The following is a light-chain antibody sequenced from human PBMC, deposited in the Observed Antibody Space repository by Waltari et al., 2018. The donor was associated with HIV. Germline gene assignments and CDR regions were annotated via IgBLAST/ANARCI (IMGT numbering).Light chain of an antibody. CDR3: QQYGSSPPLT. CDR1: QSVSSSY. CDR2: GAS. V-gene: IGKV3-20*01. J-gene: IGKJ3*01. Sequence: EIVLTQSPGTLSLSPGERATLSCRASQSVSSSYLAWYQQKPGQTPRLLIYGASSRATCIPDRFSGSGSGTDFTLTISRLEPEDFAVYYCQQYGSSPPLTFGPGTKVDIK.